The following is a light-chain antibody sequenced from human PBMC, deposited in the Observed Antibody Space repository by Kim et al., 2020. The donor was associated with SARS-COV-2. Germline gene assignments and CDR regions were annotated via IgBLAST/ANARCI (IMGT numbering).Light chain of an antibody. V-gene: IGLV3-1*01. Sequence: SYELTQPPSVSVSPGQTATITCSGDKLGDKYVCWYQHKPGQSPLLVVYEDTKRPSGIPGRFSGSNSGITASLTISGTQAVDEGDYYCQAWDSSIVIFGGGTRLTVL. CDR1: KLGDKY. CDR2: EDT. J-gene: IGLJ2*01. CDR3: QAWDSSIVI.